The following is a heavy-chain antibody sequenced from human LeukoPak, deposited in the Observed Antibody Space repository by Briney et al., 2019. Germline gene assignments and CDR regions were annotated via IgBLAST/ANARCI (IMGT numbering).Heavy chain of an antibody. V-gene: IGHV3-9*01. CDR3: ARDSGGALEARGEFDY. J-gene: IGHJ4*02. CDR1: GFTFYDYA. Sequence: GGSLRLSCAVSGFTFYDYAMHWVRHAPGKGLEWVSGISWNSDTIGYVDSVKGRFIISRDNAQNSLYLQINRLRAEDTALYYCARDSGGALEARGEFDYWGQGTLVTVSS. CDR2: ISWNSDTI. D-gene: IGHD3-16*01.